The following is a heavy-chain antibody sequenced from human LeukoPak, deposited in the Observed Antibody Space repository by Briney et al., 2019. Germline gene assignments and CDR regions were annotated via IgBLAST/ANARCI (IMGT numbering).Heavy chain of an antibody. V-gene: IGHV3-23*01. D-gene: IGHD6-19*01. CDR2: ISSRGDST. CDR1: GFIFSNYA. CDR3: VKGPRPDITVAHTVEN. Sequence: PGGSLRLSCAASGFIFSNYAMSWVRQVPGRGLEWVPTISSRGDSTYVADSVKGRFTISRDNSKNSLYLQMNTVRAEDTAVYYCVKGPRPDITVAHTVENWGQGTLVTVSS. J-gene: IGHJ4*02.